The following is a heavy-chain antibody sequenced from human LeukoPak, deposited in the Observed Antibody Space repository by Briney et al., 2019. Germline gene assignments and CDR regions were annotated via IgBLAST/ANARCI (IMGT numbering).Heavy chain of an antibody. J-gene: IGHJ6*04. D-gene: IGHD1-26*01. CDR1: DYRFTSYG. Sequence: GASVKVSCKASDYRFTSYGISWVRQAPGQGLEWMGWISAYNVNTNDAQKFQGRVTMTTDTSTSTVYMELRSLRSDDTAVYYCGRDYSGYDGMDVWGKGTTVTVSS. CDR3: GRDYSGYDGMDV. V-gene: IGHV1-18*01. CDR2: ISAYNVNT.